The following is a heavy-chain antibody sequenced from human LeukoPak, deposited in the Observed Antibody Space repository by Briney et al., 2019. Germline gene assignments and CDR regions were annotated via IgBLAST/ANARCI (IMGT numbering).Heavy chain of an antibody. CDR3: ATRGYYDSSGLFDY. CDR2: INSDGSST. CDR1: GFTFSSYS. J-gene: IGHJ4*02. Sequence: PGGSLRLSCAASGFTFSSYSMNWVRQAPGKGLVWVSRINSDGSSTSYADSVKGRFTISRDNAKNTLYLQMNSLRAEDTAVYYCATRGYYDSSGLFDYWGQGTLVTVSS. V-gene: IGHV3-74*01. D-gene: IGHD3-22*01.